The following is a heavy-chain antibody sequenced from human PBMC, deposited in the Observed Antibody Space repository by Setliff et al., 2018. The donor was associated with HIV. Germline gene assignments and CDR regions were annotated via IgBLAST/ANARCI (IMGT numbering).Heavy chain of an antibody. J-gene: IGHJ4*02. CDR2: ISGHGGGT. V-gene: IGHV3-23*01. CDR1: GFIFNNYA. Sequence: RLSCAASGFIFNNYAMSWVRQAPGKGLEWVSAISGHGGGTYYADSVEGRFTISRDNSKSTLYLQLDSLRAEDTAIYYCAKVGSFDLLAGYPIYFDFWGQGTLVTVSS. CDR3: AKVGSFDLLAGYPIYFDF. D-gene: IGHD3-9*01.